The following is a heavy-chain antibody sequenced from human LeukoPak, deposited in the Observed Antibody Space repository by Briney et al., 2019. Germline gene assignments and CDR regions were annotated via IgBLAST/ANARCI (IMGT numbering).Heavy chain of an antibody. CDR2: ISAYNGNT. CDR3: ARDASSSWWTDDHDAFDI. D-gene: IGHD6-13*01. Sequence: WASVTVSFKASGYTFTIYGISWVRQAPGQGGERMGWISAYNGNTNYAQRLQGRVTMTTDTSTSTAYMELRSLRSDDTAVYYCARDASSSWWTDDHDAFDIWGQGTMVTVSS. V-gene: IGHV1-18*01. J-gene: IGHJ3*02. CDR1: GYTFTIYG.